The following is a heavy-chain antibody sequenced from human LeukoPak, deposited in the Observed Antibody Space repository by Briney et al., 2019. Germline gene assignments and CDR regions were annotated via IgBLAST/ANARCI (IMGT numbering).Heavy chain of an antibody. Sequence: SETLSLTCTVSGGSISSYYWGWIRQPPGKGLEWIGSIYYSGSTYYNPSLKSRVTISVDTSKNQFSLKLSSGTAADTAVYYCARRLNLGAFSFDPWGQGTLVTVSS. V-gene: IGHV4-39*01. J-gene: IGHJ5*02. CDR3: ARRLNLGAFSFDP. D-gene: IGHD3-3*01. CDR2: IYYSGST. CDR1: GGSISSYY.